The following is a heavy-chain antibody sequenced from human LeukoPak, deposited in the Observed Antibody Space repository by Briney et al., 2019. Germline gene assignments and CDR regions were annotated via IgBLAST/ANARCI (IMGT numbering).Heavy chain of an antibody. CDR3: VRELRGAAGHPFDY. CDR1: GFTFSSYG. CDR2: IWYDGSNK. D-gene: IGHD6-13*01. J-gene: IGHJ4*02. V-gene: IGHV3-33*01. Sequence: SGRSLRLSCAASGFTFSSYGMHWVRQAPGKGLEWVAVIWYDGSNKYYADSVKGRFTISRDNAKNSVYLQMNSLRAEDTAVYYCVRELRGAAGHPFDYWGQGTLVTVSS.